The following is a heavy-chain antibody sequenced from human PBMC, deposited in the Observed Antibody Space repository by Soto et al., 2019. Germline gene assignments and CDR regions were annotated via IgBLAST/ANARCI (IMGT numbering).Heavy chain of an antibody. CDR3: ASHGSGSYYNGAVRDYGMDV. CDR1: GGTFSSYA. J-gene: IGHJ6*02. Sequence: SVKVSCKASGGTFSSYAISWVRQAPGQGLEWMGGIIPIFGTANYAQKFQGRVTITADESTSTAYMELSSLRSEDTAGYYCASHGSGSYYNGAVRDYGMDVWGQGTTVTVSS. V-gene: IGHV1-69*13. D-gene: IGHD3-10*01. CDR2: IIPIFGTA.